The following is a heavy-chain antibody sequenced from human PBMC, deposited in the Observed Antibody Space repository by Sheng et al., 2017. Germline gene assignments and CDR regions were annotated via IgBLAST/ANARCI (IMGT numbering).Heavy chain of an antibody. CDR1: GDSVSNGCCY. CDR3: ARDRAYGGIGGGADS. V-gene: IGHV4-61*01. Sequence: QVQLQESGPGLVKPSETLSLTCTVSGDSVSNGCCYWSWIRQPPGKGPEWMGYIYYSGSTNYNPSLKSRVTMSVDTSKNQFSLKLSSVTAADTAMYYCARDRAYGGIGGGADSWGQGTLGHRLL. CDR2: IYYSGST. D-gene: IGHD4-17*01. J-gene: IGHJ5*01.